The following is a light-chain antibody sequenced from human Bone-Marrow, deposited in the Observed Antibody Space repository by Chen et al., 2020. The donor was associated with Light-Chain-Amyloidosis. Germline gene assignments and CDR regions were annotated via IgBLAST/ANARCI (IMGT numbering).Light chain of an antibody. J-gene: IGLJ3*02. CDR3: QVWDRSSDRPV. Sequence: SYVLTQPSSVSVAPGPTATSACGGNIIGSTSVHWYQQTPGQAPLLVVYDDSDRPSGIPERLSGSNSGNTVTLTISRVEAGDEADYYCQVWDRSSDRPVFGGGTKLTVL. CDR2: DDS. V-gene: IGLV3-21*02. CDR1: IIGSTS.